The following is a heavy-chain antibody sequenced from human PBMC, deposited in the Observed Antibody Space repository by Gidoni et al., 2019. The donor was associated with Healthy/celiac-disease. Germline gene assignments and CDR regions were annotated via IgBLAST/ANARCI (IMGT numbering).Heavy chain of an antibody. D-gene: IGHD6-13*01. Sequence: QVQLVQSGAEVKKPGASVKVSCKASGYTFTGYYMHWVRQAPGQGLEWMGWINPNSGDTNYAQKFQGWVTMTRDTSISTAYMELSRLRSDDTAVYYCARAGVAAAGDLSYWGQGTLVTVSS. J-gene: IGHJ4*02. CDR2: INPNSGDT. V-gene: IGHV1-2*04. CDR3: ARAGVAAAGDLSY. CDR1: GYTFTGYY.